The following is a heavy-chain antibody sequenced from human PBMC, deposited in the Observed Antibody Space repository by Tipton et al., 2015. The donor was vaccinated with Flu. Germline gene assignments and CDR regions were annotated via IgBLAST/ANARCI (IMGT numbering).Heavy chain of an antibody. J-gene: IGHJ4*02. CDR3: AGGSGWLIEN. CDR2: IGWSSSSI. D-gene: IGHD6-19*01. CDR1: GFTFGDYA. Sequence: SLRLSCAASGFTFGDYAMHWVRQAPGKGLEWVSSIGWSSSSIDYADSVKGRFIISRDNAKNSLFLQLSSLTADDTAVYYCAGGSGWLIENWGQGTQVTVS. V-gene: IGHV3-9*01.